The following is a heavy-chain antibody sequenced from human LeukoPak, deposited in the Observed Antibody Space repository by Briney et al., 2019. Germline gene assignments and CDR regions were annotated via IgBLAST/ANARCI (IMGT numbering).Heavy chain of an antibody. CDR1: GFTFSSFG. CDR3: ARVRKRYYDILAGHGGIYFDD. Sequence: PGGSLRLSCAASGFTFSSFGMSWVRQSPGKGLEWVSGISRSGDTTSYADSVKGRFTISRDNSKNTLYLQMNSLRPEDTAVYYCARVRKRYYDILAGHGGIYFDDWGQGTLVTVSS. V-gene: IGHV3-23*01. CDR2: ISRSGDTT. J-gene: IGHJ4*01. D-gene: IGHD3-9*01.